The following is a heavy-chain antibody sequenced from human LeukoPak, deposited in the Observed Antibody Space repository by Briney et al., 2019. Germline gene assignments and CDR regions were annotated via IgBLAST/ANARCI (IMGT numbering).Heavy chain of an antibody. D-gene: IGHD2-8*01. Sequence: GGSLRLSCAASGFTFDDYAMHWVRQAPGKGLEWVSLMSVDGGRTYYADSVKGRFIISRDNSKNSLYLQLNSLRTGDTALYYCAKDRYCSDGVCSGSFDYWGQGTLVTVSA. CDR2: MSVDGGRT. CDR3: AKDRYCSDGVCSGSFDY. V-gene: IGHV3-43*02. J-gene: IGHJ4*02. CDR1: GFTFDDYA.